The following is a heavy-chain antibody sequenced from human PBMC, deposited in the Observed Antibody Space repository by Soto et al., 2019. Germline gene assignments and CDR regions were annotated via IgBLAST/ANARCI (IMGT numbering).Heavy chain of an antibody. D-gene: IGHD3-22*01. CDR3: AKDPYYYDSSGYYYPWFDP. Sequence: PGGSLRLSCAASGFTFSSYAMGWVRQAPGKGLEWVSAISGSGGSTYYADSVKGRFTISRDNSKNTLYLQMNSLRAEDKAVYYCAKDPYYYDSSGYYYPWFDPWGQGTLVTVSS. J-gene: IGHJ5*02. CDR2: ISGSGGST. V-gene: IGHV3-23*01. CDR1: GFTFSSYA.